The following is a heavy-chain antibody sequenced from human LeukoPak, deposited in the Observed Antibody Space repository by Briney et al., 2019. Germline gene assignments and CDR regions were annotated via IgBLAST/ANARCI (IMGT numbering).Heavy chain of an antibody. D-gene: IGHD5-18*01. J-gene: IGHJ6*02. CDR2: INHSGST. Sequence: SETLSLTCAVYGGSFSGYYWSWIRQPPGKGLEWIGEINHSGSTNYNPSLKSRVTISVDTSKNQFSLKLSSVTAADTTVYYCARGPSIQLWSDPYYYYGMDVWGQGTTVTVSS. CDR3: ARGPSIQLWSDPYYYYGMDV. V-gene: IGHV4-34*01. CDR1: GGSFSGYY.